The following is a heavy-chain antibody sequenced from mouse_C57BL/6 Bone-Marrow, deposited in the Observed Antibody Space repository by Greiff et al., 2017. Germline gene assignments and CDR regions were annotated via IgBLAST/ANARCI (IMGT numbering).Heavy chain of an antibody. J-gene: IGHJ3*01. CDR2: IYPRSGNT. CDR1: GYTFTSYG. CDR3: ARSEKSYYYGSSAWFAY. V-gene: IGHV1-81*01. D-gene: IGHD1-1*01. Sequence: VQLQQSGAELARPGASVKLSCKASGYTFTSYGLSWVKQRTGQGLEWIGEIYPRSGNTYYNEKFKGKATLTADKSSSTAYMELRSLTSEDSAVYFCARSEKSYYYGSSAWFAYWGQGTLVTVSA.